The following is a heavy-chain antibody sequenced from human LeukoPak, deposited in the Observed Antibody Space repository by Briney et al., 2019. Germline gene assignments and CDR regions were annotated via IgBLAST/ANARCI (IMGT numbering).Heavy chain of an antibody. CDR1: GFTFSSYA. Sequence: GGSLSLPCAASGFTFSSYAMIWVRQAPGEGLEGVSAISGSVCSTYYADSVKGRFTISRDNSKTTLYLQMNSLRAEDTAVYYWSKDRSTYYYDSSGYYGDYWGQGTLVTVSS. CDR2: ISGSVCST. D-gene: IGHD3-22*01. V-gene: IGHV3-23*01. CDR3: SKDRSTYYYDSSGYYGDY. J-gene: IGHJ4*02.